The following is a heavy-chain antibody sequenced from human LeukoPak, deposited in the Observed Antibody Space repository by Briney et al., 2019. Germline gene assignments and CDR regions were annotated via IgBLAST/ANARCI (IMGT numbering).Heavy chain of an antibody. V-gene: IGHV1-18*01. Sequence: ASVKVSCKASGYTFTSYVISWARQAPGQGLEWMGWISTYNGNTKYAQNLQGRDTMTTDTSTSTAYLELRSLRSDDTAVYYCARDREVLLCSSSTCYGSGMDVWGKGTTVIVSS. J-gene: IGHJ6*04. D-gene: IGHD2-2*01. CDR3: ARDREVLLCSSSTCYGSGMDV. CDR2: ISTYNGNT. CDR1: GYTFTSYV.